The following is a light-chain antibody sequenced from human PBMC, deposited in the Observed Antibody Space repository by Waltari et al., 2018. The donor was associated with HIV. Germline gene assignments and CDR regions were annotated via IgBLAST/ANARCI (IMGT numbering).Light chain of an antibody. V-gene: IGLV2-14*01. J-gene: IGLJ2*01. CDR2: EVS. CDR3: SSYTSSSTPSVV. CDR1: SRHVGGSNY. Sequence: QSALTQPASVSGSPGQSITLSCTGTSRHVGGSNYVPWYQQHPGKAPKLMIYEVSNRPSGVSNRFSGSKSGNTASLTISGLQAEDEADYYCSSYTSSSTPSVVFGGGTKLTVL.